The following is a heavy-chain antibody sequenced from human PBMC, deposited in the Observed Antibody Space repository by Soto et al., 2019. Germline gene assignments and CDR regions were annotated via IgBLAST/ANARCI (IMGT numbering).Heavy chain of an antibody. V-gene: IGHV1-46*01. CDR3: ATHDYYDSSGYCFDY. J-gene: IGHJ4*02. D-gene: IGHD3-22*01. Sequence: ASVKVSCKASGYTFTSYYMHWVRQAPGQGLEWMGIINPSGGSTSYAQKFQGRVTMTRDTSTSTAYMELSSLRSEDTAVYYCATHDYYDSSGYCFDYWGQGTLVTVSS. CDR1: GYTFTSYY. CDR2: INPSGGST.